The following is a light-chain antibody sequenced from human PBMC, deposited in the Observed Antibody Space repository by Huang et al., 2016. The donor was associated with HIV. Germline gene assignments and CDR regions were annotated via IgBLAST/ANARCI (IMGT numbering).Light chain of an antibody. V-gene: IGKV3-15*01. CDR3: QQYNNWPGT. Sequence: EIVMTQSPATLSVSPGERATLSCRVSQSVSRNLAWYQQKPGQAPRLLIYGASIRATGIPGRFSGSGSATEFTLTISSLQSEDSAAYYCQQYNNWPGTLGQGTKVEI. J-gene: IGKJ1*01. CDR1: QSVSRN. CDR2: GAS.